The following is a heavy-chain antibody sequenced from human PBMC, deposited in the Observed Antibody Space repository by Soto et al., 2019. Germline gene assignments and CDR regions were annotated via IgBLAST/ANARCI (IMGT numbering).Heavy chain of an antibody. D-gene: IGHD2-15*01. Sequence: QVQLVQSGAEVKKPGASVKVSCKASGYTFTGYYMHWVRQAPGQGLEWRGWINPNSGGTNYAQKFQGWVTMSRDTSISTAYMELSRLRSDDTAVYYCARNLVVVAAPSRGAFDIWGQGTMVTVSS. V-gene: IGHV1-2*04. J-gene: IGHJ3*02. CDR1: GYTFTGYY. CDR3: ARNLVVVAAPSRGAFDI. CDR2: INPNSGGT.